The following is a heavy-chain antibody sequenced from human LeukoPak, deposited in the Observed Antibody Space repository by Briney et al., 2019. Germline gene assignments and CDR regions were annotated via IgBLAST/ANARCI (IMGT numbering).Heavy chain of an antibody. CDR3: ARSVSQWLVTRWFDP. CDR1: GYTFTIYP. J-gene: IGHJ5*02. D-gene: IGHD6-19*01. Sequence: ASVKVSCKTSGYTFTIYPINWVRQAPGQGLEWMGWISAYNGNTNYAQKLQGRATMTTDTSTSTAYMELRSLRSDDTAVYYCARSVSQWLVTRWFDPWGQGTLVTVSS. V-gene: IGHV1-18*01. CDR2: ISAYNGNT.